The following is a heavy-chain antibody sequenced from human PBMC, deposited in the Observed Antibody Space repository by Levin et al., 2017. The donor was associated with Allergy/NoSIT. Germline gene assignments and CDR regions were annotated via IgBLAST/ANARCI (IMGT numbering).Heavy chain of an antibody. Sequence: GGSLRLSCEASGFILSNYAMHWVRQAPGKGLEWVAVISYDGINTYYGDSVQGRFSISRDISKNTLYLQMNSLRAEDTTVYYCARGYHSSGSVNDAFDIWGQGTMVTVSS. CDR2: ISYDGINT. CDR1: GFILSNYA. V-gene: IGHV3-30-3*01. J-gene: IGHJ3*02. CDR3: ARGYHSSGSVNDAFDI. D-gene: IGHD3-22*01.